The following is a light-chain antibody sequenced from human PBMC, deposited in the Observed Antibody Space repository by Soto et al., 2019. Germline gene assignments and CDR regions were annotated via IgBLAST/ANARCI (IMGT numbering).Light chain of an antibody. V-gene: IGKV3-15*01. CDR2: GAS. CDR3: QQYNNWPPGT. J-gene: IGKJ1*01. CDR1: QSINSN. Sequence: EILITQSPATLSVSPGERATLSCRASQSINSNLAWYQQKPGQAPRLLLYGASTRATGIPARFSGSGSGTEFTLTISSLQSEDFAVYYCQQYNNWPPGTFGQGTKVDIK.